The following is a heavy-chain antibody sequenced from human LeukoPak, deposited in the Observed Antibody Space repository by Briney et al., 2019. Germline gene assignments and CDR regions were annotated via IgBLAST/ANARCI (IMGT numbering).Heavy chain of an antibody. CDR2: IYYSGST. CDR1: GGSISSYY. CDR3: ARRMVRGDDAFDI. V-gene: IGHV4-59*08. J-gene: IGHJ3*02. Sequence: NASETLSLTCTVSGGSISSYYWGWIRQPPGKGLEWIGYIYYSGSTNYNPSLKSRVTISVDTSKNQFSLKLSSVTAADTAVYYCARRMVRGDDAFDIWGQGTMVTVSS. D-gene: IGHD3-10*01.